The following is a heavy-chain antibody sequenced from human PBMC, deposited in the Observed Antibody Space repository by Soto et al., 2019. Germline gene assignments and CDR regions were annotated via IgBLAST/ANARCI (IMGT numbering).Heavy chain of an antibody. Sequence: EVHLVESGGGLVQPGRSLRLSCAASGFTFNDYAMHWVRQAPGKGLEWVSGINWNSGFIAYADSVKGRFTISRDNAKKSLYLQMSSLSADDTALYFCANDMGYGDVTLVAGFDYWGLGTLVTVSS. J-gene: IGHJ4*02. CDR2: INWNSGFI. CDR1: GFTFNDYA. CDR3: ANDMGYGDVTLVAGFDY. V-gene: IGHV3-9*01. D-gene: IGHD4-17*01.